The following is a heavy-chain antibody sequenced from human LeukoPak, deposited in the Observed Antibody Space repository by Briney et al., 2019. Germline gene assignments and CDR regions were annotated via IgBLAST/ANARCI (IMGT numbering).Heavy chain of an antibody. CDR2: IRYDGSNK. V-gene: IGHV3-30*02. Sequence: GGSLRLSCAASGFTFSSCGMHWVRQAPGKGLEWVAFIRYDGSNKYYADSVKGRFTISRDNAKNSLYVQMSSLRAEDTAVYYCARGRHSGSYVPYFDYWGQGTLVTVSS. CDR1: GFTFSSCG. CDR3: ARGRHSGSYVPYFDY. J-gene: IGHJ4*02. D-gene: IGHD1-26*01.